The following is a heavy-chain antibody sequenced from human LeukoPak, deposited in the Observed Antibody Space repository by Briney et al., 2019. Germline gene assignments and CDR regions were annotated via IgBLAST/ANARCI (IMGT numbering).Heavy chain of an antibody. CDR2: IYYSGST. Sequence: PSETLSLTCTVSGGSISSSSYYWGWLRQPPGKGLEWIGSIYYSGSTYYNPSLKSRVTISVDTSKNQFSLKLSSVTAADTAVYYCARHLMVVVIGHTDRFDYWGQGTLVTVSS. CDR3: ARHLMVVVIGHTDRFDY. D-gene: IGHD3-22*01. V-gene: IGHV4-39*01. CDR1: GGSISSSSYY. J-gene: IGHJ4*02.